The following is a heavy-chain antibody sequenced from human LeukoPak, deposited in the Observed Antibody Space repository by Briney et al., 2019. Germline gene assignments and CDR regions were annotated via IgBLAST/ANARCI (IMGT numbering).Heavy chain of an antibody. D-gene: IGHD6-19*01. J-gene: IGHJ5*02. CDR2: IYYSGST. CDR3: ARDTGYSSGWYARNNWFDP. V-gene: IGHV4-39*07. CDR1: GGSISSSSYY. Sequence: PSETLSLTCTVSGGSISSSSYYWGWIRQPPGKGLEWVGRIYYSGSTYYNPSLKSRATISVDTSKNQFSLKLSSVTAADTAVYYCARDTGYSSGWYARNNWFDPWGQGTLVTVSS.